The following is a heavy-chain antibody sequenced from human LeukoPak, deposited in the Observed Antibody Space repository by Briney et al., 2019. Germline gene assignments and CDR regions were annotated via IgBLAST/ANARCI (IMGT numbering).Heavy chain of an antibody. Sequence: GGSLRLSCAASGFTFSSYEMNWVRQAPGKGLEWVSYISSSGSTIYYADSVKGRFTISRDNAKNSLYLQMNSLRAEDTAVYYCAREDDDSGYNFDYWGQGTLVTVSS. V-gene: IGHV3-48*03. CDR1: GFTFSSYE. CDR2: ISSSGSTI. CDR3: AREDDDSGYNFDY. J-gene: IGHJ4*02. D-gene: IGHD3-22*01.